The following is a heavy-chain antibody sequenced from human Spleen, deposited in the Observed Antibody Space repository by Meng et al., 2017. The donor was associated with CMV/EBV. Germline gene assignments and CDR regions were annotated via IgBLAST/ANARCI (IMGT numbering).Heavy chain of an antibody. J-gene: IGHJ6*02. V-gene: IGHV1-18*01. D-gene: IGHD6-19*01. CDR3: ARGNIAGAGFSHYYALDV. CDR1: GYKFVTFG. CDR2: ISTYNANT. Sequence: ASVKVSCKASGYKFVTFGISWVRQAPGQGLEWMGRISTYNANTNYAQKLQGRVTMTTDTSTSTAYMELSSLRSEDTAVYYCARGNIAGAGFSHYYALDVWGQGTTVTVSS.